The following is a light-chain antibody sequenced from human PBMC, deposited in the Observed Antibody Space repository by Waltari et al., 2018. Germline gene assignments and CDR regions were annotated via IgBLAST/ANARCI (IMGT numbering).Light chain of an antibody. CDR3: QSYDSSNWV. CDR2: EDN. J-gene: IGLJ3*02. Sequence: NFMLTQPHSVSESPGKTVTISCTRSSGSIASNYVQWYQQCPGSAPTTVIYEDNQSPAGVPDRFSGSIDSSSNSASLTISGLKTEDEADYYCQSYDSSNWVFGGGTKLTVL. V-gene: IGLV6-57*03. CDR1: SGSIASNY.